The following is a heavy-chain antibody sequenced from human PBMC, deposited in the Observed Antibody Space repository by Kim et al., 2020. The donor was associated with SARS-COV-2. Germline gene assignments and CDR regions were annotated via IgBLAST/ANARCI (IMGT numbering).Heavy chain of an antibody. CDR1: GGSISNYY. J-gene: IGHJ4*02. CDR2: IYNTGST. V-gene: IGHV4-4*07. Sequence: SETLSLTCTVSGGSISNYYWTWIRQPAGKGLEWIGIIYNTGSTNYNPSLKSRVTISVDTSKNQFSLRLNSVTAADTAVYYWAGKHSANWFVAYWGQG. D-gene: IGHD1-1*01. CDR3: AGKHSANWFVAY.